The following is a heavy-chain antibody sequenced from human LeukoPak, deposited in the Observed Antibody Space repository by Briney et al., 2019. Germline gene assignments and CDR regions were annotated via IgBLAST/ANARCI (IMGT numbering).Heavy chain of an antibody. CDR2: ISAYNGNT. Sequence: ASVKVSCKASGYTFTNYYIHWVRQAPGQGLEWMGWISAYNGNTNYAQELQGRVTMTTDTSTSTAYMELRSLRSDDTAVYYCARVVPARRVALDPWGQGTLVTVSS. CDR3: ARVVPARRVALDP. J-gene: IGHJ5*02. D-gene: IGHD6-6*01. CDR1: GYTFTNYY. V-gene: IGHV1-18*04.